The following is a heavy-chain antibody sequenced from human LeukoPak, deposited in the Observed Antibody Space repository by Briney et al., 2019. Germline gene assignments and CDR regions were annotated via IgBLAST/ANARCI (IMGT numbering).Heavy chain of an antibody. J-gene: IGHJ4*02. D-gene: IGHD6-13*01. V-gene: IGHV3-23*01. Sequence: SGGNTYYADSVKGRFTASRDNSKNTLYLEMSSLRAEDTALYYCAKRHDNSNSYYLPFFDYWGQGILVTVSS. CDR3: AKRHDNSNSYYLPFFDY. CDR2: SGGNT.